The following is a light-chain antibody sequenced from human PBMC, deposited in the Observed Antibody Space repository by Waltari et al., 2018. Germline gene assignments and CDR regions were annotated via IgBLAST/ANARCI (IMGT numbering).Light chain of an antibody. J-gene: IGLJ1*01. Sequence: QAALTQPASVSGSPGHSITISCSGTTSDVGNYKFVSWYQKHPGKAPKLMIHEVSQRPSGVSDRFSGSRSGNTASLTISGLQAEDEADYYCCSYAGSGTYVFGGGTKVTVL. CDR1: TSDVGNYKF. CDR3: CSYAGSGTYV. V-gene: IGLV2-23*02. CDR2: EVS.